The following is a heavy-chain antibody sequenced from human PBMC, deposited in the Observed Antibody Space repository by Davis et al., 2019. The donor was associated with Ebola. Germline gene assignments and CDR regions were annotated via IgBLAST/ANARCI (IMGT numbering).Heavy chain of an antibody. CDR1: GGSFSGYY. D-gene: IGHD6-19*01. V-gene: IGHV4-34*01. CDR3: ARTTRGSGWFLDY. Sequence: SETLSLTCAVYGGSFSGYYWSWIRQPPGKGLEWIGEINHSGSTNYNPSLKSRVTISVDTSKNQFSLKLTSVTAADTDVYYCARTTRGSGWFLDYWGQGTLVTVSS. J-gene: IGHJ4*02. CDR2: INHSGST.